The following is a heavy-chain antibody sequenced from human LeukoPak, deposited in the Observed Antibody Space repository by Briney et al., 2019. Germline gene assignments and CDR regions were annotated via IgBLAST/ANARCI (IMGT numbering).Heavy chain of an antibody. CDR1: GFTVSSNY. D-gene: IGHD6-6*01. Sequence: GGSLRLSCAASGFTVSSNYMSWVRQAPGKGLEWVSVIYSGGSTYYADSVKGRFTIYSDNSKNTLYLQMNSLRADDTAVYYSATGEARPGDYWGQGTLVTVSS. J-gene: IGHJ4*02. V-gene: IGHV3-53*01. CDR2: IYSGGST. CDR3: ATGEARPGDY.